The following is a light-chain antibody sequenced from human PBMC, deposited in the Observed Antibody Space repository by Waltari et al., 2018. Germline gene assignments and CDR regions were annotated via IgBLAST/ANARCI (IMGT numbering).Light chain of an antibody. Sequence: DIVVTQSPLSLPVTPGEPASISCRSSQSLLHSNGYNYLDWYLQKPGPSPQLLIYLGSNRASGVPDRFSGSGSGTDVTLKISRVEAEDVGVYYCMQSLRALWTFGQGTKVEIK. CDR2: LGS. V-gene: IGKV2-28*01. J-gene: IGKJ1*01. CDR1: QSLLHSNGYNY. CDR3: MQSLRALWT.